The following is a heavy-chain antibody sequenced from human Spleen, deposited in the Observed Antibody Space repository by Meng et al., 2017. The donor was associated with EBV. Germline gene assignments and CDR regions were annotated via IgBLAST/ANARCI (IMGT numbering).Heavy chain of an antibody. J-gene: IGHJ4*02. D-gene: IGHD2-8*02. CDR1: GASISDSSAY. V-gene: IGHV4-39*02. CDR2: ISSSGST. CDR3: ARHTGDFDY. Sequence: QLQGSGPRLVRPSGTISLTCGVSGASISDSSAYWGWIRQSPRKGLEWIGTISSSGSTFYNPSLESRLTLSVDTTENHFALKLTSVTAADTAMYYCARHTGDFDYWGQGALVTVSS.